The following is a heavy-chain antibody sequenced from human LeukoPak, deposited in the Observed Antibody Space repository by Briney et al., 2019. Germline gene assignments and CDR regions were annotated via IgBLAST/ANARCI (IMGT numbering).Heavy chain of an antibody. J-gene: IGHJ4*02. V-gene: IGHV3-7*03. CDR2: IKQDGSEK. CDR1: GIILSSYW. CDR3: AKERRDGYNSCVDY. D-gene: IGHD5-24*01. Sequence: GGSLRLSCAASGIILSSYWMSWVRQAPGKGLEWVANIKQDGSEKWYVDSVKGRFTISRDNAKNSLYLQMNSLRAEDTAVYYCAKERRDGYNSCVDYWGQGTLVTVSS.